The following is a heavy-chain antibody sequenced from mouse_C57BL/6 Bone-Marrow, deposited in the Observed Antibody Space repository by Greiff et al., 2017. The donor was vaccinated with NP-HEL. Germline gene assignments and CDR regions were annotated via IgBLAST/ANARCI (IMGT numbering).Heavy chain of an antibody. D-gene: IGHD1-1*01. Sequence: VQLKQSGAELVRPGASVKLSCTASGFNIKDDYMHWVKQRPEQGLEWLGWIDPENGDTEYASKFQGKATITADTSSNTAYLQLSSLTCEYTAVYYCTTLRGPVYYGSDYAMDYWGQGTSVTVSS. CDR3: TTLRGPVYYGSDYAMDY. CDR2: IDPENGDT. J-gene: IGHJ4*01. CDR1: GFNIKDDY. V-gene: IGHV14-4*01.